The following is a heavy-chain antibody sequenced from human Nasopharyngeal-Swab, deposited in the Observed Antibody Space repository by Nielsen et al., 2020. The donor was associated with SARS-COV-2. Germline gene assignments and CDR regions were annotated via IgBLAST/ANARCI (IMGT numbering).Heavy chain of an antibody. Sequence: GGSLRLSCAASGFTFSSYAMSWVRQAPGKGLEWVSAISGSGGSTYYADSVKGRFTISRDNSKNTLYLQMNSLRAEDTAVYYCAKDYYDSNGYYQHWYFDLWGRGTLVTVSS. D-gene: IGHD3-22*01. J-gene: IGHJ2*01. CDR1: GFTFSSYA. CDR2: ISGSGGST. V-gene: IGHV3-23*01. CDR3: AKDYYDSNGYYQHWYFDL.